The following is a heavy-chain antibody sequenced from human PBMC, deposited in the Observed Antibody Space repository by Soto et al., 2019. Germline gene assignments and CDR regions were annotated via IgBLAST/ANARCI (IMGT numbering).Heavy chain of an antibody. J-gene: IGHJ4*02. Sequence: GGSLRLSCAASGFTFDDYAMHWVRQAPGKGLEWVSGISWNSGSIGYADFVKGRFTISRGNSKNSLYLQMNSLRAEDTAMYYCAKDSMSTNREFDYWGQGTLVTVSS. V-gene: IGHV3-9*01. CDR1: GFTFDDYA. D-gene: IGHD5-12*01. CDR3: AKDSMSTNREFDY. CDR2: ISWNSGSI.